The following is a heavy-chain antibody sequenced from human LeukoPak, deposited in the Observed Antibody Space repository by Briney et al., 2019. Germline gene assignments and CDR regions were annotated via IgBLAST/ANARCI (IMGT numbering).Heavy chain of an antibody. CDR2: TYPSEST. V-gene: IGHV4-4*07. D-gene: IGHD5-12*01. CDR1: GGSTNTYC. CDR3: ARDRSGYSEYYFDY. J-gene: IGHJ4*02. Sequence: ETLSLTCTVSGGSTNTYCWSWIRQPAEKGLEWIGRTYPSESTYYNPSLKSRVTISIDKSKNQFSLSLTSVTAADTAVYYCARDRSGYSEYYFDYWGQGSLVTVSS.